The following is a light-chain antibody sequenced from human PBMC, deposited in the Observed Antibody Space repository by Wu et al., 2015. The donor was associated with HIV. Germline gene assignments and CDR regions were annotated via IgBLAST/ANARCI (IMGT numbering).Light chain of an antibody. J-gene: IGKJ1*01. CDR3: LQCNHWPPWT. CDR1: QSISSY. Sequence: IQMTQSPSSLSASVGDRVTITCRASQSISSYLNWYQQKPGKAPKLLISAASSLQSGVPSRFSGSGSGTDITLTISSLQPEDFAIYYCLQCNHWPPWTFGQGTQVEI. CDR2: AAS. V-gene: IGKV1-39*01.